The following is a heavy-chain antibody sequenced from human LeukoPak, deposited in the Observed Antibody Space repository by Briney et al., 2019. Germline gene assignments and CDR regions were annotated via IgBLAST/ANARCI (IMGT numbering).Heavy chain of an antibody. CDR1: GYTFTSYY. J-gene: IGHJ4*02. V-gene: IGHV1-46*01. Sequence: ASVKVSCTASGYTFTSYYMHWVRQAPGQGLEWMGIINPSGGSTSYAQKFQGRVTMTRDTSTSTVYMELSSLRSEDTAVYYCARLTVGYCTNGVCPGRTGDWGQGTLVTVSS. CDR2: INPSGGST. CDR3: ARLTVGYCTNGVCPGRTGD. D-gene: IGHD2-8*01.